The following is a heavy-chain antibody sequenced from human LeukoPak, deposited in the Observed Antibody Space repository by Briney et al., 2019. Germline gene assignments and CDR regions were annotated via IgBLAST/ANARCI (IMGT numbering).Heavy chain of an antibody. CDR3: ARDLSSGTFNYYYYGMDA. Sequence: ASVKVSCKASGYTFTSYGISWVRQAPGQGLEWMGWISAYNGNTNYAQKLQGRVTMTTDTSTSTAYMELRSLRSDDTAVYYCARDLSSGTFNYYYYGMDAWGQGTTVTVSS. CDR2: ISAYNGNT. J-gene: IGHJ6*02. D-gene: IGHD6-19*01. V-gene: IGHV1-18*01. CDR1: GYTFTSYG.